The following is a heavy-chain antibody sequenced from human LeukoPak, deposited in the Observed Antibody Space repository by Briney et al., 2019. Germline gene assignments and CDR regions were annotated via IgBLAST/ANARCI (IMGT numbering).Heavy chain of an antibody. CDR3: ARLDSGTYYYYYYYMDV. CDR1: GGSTSSSSYY. V-gene: IGHV4-39*01. Sequence: SETLSLTCTVSGGSTSSSSYYWGWIRQPPGKGLEWIGSIYYSGSTYYNPSLKSRVTISVDTSNNQFSLKLTSVTAADTAVYYCARLDSGTYYYYYYYMDVWGKGTTVTVSS. J-gene: IGHJ6*03. CDR2: IYYSGST. D-gene: IGHD1-26*01.